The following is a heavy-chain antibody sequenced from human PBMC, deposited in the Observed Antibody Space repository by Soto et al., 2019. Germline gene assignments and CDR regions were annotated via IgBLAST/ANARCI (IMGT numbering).Heavy chain of an antibody. CDR1: GGSINSKSYF. CDR2: INYVGKT. J-gene: IGHJ4*02. V-gene: IGHV4-39*02. D-gene: IGHD3-9*01. Sequence: QLQLQESGPGLVKPSETLSLTCSVSGGSINSKSYFWGWIRQTPGKGLEWIASINYVGKTYYSPSLKSRVAIAVDTFKNQFSPRLSSVTAGDPAVYYWARERYGGFDYLGLGTLVTVSS. CDR3: ARERYGGFDY.